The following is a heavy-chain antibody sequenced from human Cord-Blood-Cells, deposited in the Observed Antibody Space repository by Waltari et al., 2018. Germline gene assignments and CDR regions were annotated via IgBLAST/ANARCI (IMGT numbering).Heavy chain of an antibody. D-gene: IGHD6-13*01. J-gene: IGHJ4*02. V-gene: IGHV4-34*01. CDR1: GGSFSGYY. CDR3: ASTAHSNSSSWNPDYFDY. CDR2: INHSGST. Sequence: QVQLQQWGAGLLKPSETLSLTCAVYGGSFSGYYWSWIRQPPGKGLEWIGEINHSGSTNYNPALKSRVTTSVDTSKNQFSLKLSSVTAADTAVYYCASTAHSNSSSWNPDYFDYWGQGTLVTVSS.